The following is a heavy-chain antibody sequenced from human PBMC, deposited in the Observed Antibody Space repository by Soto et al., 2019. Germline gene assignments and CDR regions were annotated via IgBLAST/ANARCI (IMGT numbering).Heavy chain of an antibody. J-gene: IGHJ6*02. CDR3: ARGGIAARQYYYYYGMDV. Sequence: PGGSQRLSCAASGFTVSSNYMSWVRQAPGKGLEWVSVIYSGGSTYYADSVKGRFTISRDNSKNTLYLQMNSLRAEDTAVYYCARGGIAARQYYYYYGMDVWGQGTTVTVSS. V-gene: IGHV3-53*01. D-gene: IGHD6-6*01. CDR2: IYSGGST. CDR1: GFTVSSNY.